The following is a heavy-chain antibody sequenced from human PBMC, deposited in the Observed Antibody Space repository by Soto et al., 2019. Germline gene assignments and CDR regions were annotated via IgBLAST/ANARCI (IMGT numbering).Heavy chain of an antibody. J-gene: IGHJ1*01. D-gene: IGHD6-19*01. CDR1: GFTFSSYA. CDR3: AKGVPGIAVAGTGYFQH. V-gene: IGHV3-23*01. CDR2: ISGSGDST. Sequence: GGSLKLSCAASGFTFSSYAMSWVRQAPGKGLEWVSGISGSGDSTYYADSVKGRFTISRDNSKNTLYLQMNSLRAEDTAVYYCAKGVPGIAVAGTGYFQHWGQGTLVTVSS.